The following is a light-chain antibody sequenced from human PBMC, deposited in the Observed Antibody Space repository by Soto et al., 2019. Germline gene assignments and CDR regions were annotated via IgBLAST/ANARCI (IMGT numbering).Light chain of an antibody. Sequence: QSVLTQPPSVSGAPGQRVTISCTGSSSNIGAGYDVHWYQHLPGAAPKLLIYGNSIRPSGVPDRFSVSKSGTSASLAITGLQAEDEADYYCQSYDTSLSAVVFGGGTKVTVL. CDR2: GNS. CDR3: QSYDTSLSAVV. J-gene: IGLJ2*01. V-gene: IGLV1-40*01. CDR1: SSNIGAGYD.